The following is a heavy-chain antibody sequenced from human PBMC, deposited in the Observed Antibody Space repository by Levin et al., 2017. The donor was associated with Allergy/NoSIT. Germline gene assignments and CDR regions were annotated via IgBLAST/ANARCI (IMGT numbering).Heavy chain of an antibody. CDR1: GFTFSSYS. J-gene: IGHJ3*02. D-gene: IGHD5-18*01. Sequence: GGSLRLSCAASGFTFSSYSMNWVRQAPGKGLEWVSSISSSSSYIYYADSVKGRFTISRDNAKNSLYLQMNSLRAEDTAVYYCARDLGETAMGPGWGDAFDIWGQGTMVTVSS. V-gene: IGHV3-21*01. CDR3: ARDLGETAMGPGWGDAFDI. CDR2: ISSSSSYI.